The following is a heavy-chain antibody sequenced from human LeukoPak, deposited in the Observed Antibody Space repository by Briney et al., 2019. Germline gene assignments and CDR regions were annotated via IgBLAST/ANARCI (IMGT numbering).Heavy chain of an antibody. CDR3: ARDPPREYCSGCSCYSYFDY. CDR2: IYHRGDT. CDR1: GYSISSVYY. J-gene: IGHJ4*02. V-gene: IGHV4-38-2*02. Sequence: SETLSLTCSVCGYSISSVYYWGWLGQTPGKGLEWIGNIYHRGDTHYNPSLKRRATISVDTYKTQFSLKLSSVTAADTAVYYCARDPPREYCSGCSCYSYFDYWGQGTLVTVSS. D-gene: IGHD2-15*01.